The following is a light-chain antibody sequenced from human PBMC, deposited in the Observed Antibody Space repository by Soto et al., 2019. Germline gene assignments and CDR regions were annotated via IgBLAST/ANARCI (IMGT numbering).Light chain of an antibody. J-gene: IGKJ5*01. CDR3: QQYNNWPPSIT. Sequence: IVFTQSPGTVSLSPGERATLSCRASQSVSSNLAWYQQKPGQAPRLLIYGASTRATGIPARFSGSGSGTEFTLTISSLQSEDFAVYYCQQYNNWPPSITFGQGTRLEIK. V-gene: IGKV3-15*01. CDR1: QSVSSN. CDR2: GAS.